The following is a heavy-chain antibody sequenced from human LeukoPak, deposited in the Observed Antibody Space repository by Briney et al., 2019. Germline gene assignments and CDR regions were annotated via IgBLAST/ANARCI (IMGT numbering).Heavy chain of an antibody. J-gene: IGHJ3*02. D-gene: IGHD3-22*01. CDR3: ARGGGSITMIVVADDAFDI. CDR2: IYYSGST. V-gene: IGHV4-59*01. Sequence: PSETLSLTCTVSGVSISSYYWSWIRQPPGKGLEWIGYIYYSGSTNYNPSLKSRVTISVDTSKNQFSLKLSSVTAADTAVYYCARGGGSITMIVVADDAFDIWGQGTMVTVSS. CDR1: GVSISSYY.